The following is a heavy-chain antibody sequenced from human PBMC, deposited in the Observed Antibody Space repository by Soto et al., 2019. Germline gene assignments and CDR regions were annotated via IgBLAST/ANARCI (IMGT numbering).Heavy chain of an antibody. CDR2: IDPSDSYT. D-gene: IGHD6-19*01. J-gene: IGHJ4*02. CDR3: ARALEPSLGYSSGWYAVGY. Sequence: PGESLKISCKGSGYSFTSYWISWVRQMPGKGLEWMGRIDPSDSYTNYSPSFQGHVTISADKSISTAYLQWSSLKASDTAMYYCARALEPSLGYSSGWYAVGYWGQGTLVTVSS. CDR1: GYSFTSYW. V-gene: IGHV5-10-1*01.